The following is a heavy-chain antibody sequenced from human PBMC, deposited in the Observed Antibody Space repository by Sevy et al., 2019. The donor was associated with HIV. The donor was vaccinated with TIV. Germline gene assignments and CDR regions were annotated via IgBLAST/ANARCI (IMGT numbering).Heavy chain of an antibody. J-gene: IGHJ4*02. CDR2: INPNSGGT. D-gene: IGHD3-22*01. Sequence: ASVKVSCKASGYTFTGYYMHWVRQAPGHGLEWMGRINPNSGGTNYAQKFQGRVTMTRDTSISTAYMELSRLRSDDTAVYYCARDRGSSGWPYYYDSSGYYYLDYWGQGTLVTVSS. CDR1: GYTFTGYY. CDR3: ARDRGSSGWPYYYDSSGYYYLDY. V-gene: IGHV1-2*06.